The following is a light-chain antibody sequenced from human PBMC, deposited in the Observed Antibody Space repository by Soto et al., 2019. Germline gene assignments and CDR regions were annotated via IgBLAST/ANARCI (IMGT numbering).Light chain of an antibody. CDR3: QQYGGSPRP. J-gene: IGKJ1*01. Sequence: EVVLTQAPGTLSLSPGERATLSCRASQSISQSLAWYQQRPGQSPRLLIYDASRRATGIPDRFTGSGFGTDFTLTIGRLATEDLAVYYCQQYGGSPRPFGQGTKVELK. CDR2: DAS. V-gene: IGKV3-20*01. CDR1: QSISQS.